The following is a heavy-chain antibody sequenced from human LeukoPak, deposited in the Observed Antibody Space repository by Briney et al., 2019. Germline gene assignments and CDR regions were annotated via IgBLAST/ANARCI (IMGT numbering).Heavy chain of an antibody. CDR3: ARDCSGSSCYDY. CDR1: GGSISSYY. CDR2: IYYSGST. Sequence: SETLSLTCAVSGGSISSYYWSWIRQPPGKGLEWIGYIYYSGSTNYNPSLKSRVTISVDTSRNQFSLKLSSVTAADTAVYYCARDCSGSSCYDYWGQGTLVTVSS. D-gene: IGHD2-15*01. J-gene: IGHJ4*02. V-gene: IGHV4-59*01.